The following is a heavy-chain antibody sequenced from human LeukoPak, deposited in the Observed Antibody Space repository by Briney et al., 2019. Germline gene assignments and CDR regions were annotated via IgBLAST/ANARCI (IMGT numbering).Heavy chain of an antibody. CDR1: GYTFTGYC. J-gene: IGHJ5*02. Sequence: ASVKVSCKASGYTFTGYCMHWVRQAPGQGLEWMGWINPNSGGTNYAQKFQGRVTMTRDTSISTAYMELSRLRSDDTAVYYCARVSGDYDNWFDPWGQGTLVTVSS. CDR2: INPNSGGT. V-gene: IGHV1-2*02. CDR3: ARVSGDYDNWFDP. D-gene: IGHD4-17*01.